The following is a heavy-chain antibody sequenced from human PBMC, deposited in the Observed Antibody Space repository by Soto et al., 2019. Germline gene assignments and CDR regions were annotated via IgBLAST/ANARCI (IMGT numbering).Heavy chain of an antibody. V-gene: IGHV6-1*01. D-gene: IGHD3-22*01. CDR3: AKDPTSYDSSAEFDS. CDR2: TYYRSKWYN. Sequence: SQTLSLTCAISWDSVSSNSAACNWIRQSPSRGLEWLGRTYYRSKWYNDYAVSVKSRITINPDTSKNQFSLQLNSVTPEDTAVYYCAKDPTSYDSSAEFDSWGQGTLVTVSS. CDR1: WDSVSSNSAA. J-gene: IGHJ4*02.